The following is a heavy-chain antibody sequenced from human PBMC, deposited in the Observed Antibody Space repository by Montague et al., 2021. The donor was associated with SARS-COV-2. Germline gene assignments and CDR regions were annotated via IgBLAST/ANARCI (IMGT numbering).Heavy chain of an antibody. CDR3: ARDLRYFDWDGVDY. D-gene: IGHD3-9*01. Sequence: SLRLSCAASGFTFSSYAMHWVRQAPGKGLEWVAVIPYDGSNKYYADSVKGRFTISRDNSKNTLYLQMNSLRAEDTAVYYCARDLRYFDWDGVDYWGQGTLVTASS. V-gene: IGHV3-30*04. J-gene: IGHJ4*02. CDR1: GFTFSSYA. CDR2: IPYDGSNK.